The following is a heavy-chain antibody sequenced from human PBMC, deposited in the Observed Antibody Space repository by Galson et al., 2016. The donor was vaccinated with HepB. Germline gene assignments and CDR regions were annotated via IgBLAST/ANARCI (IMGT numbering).Heavy chain of an antibody. D-gene: IGHD4-17*01. J-gene: IGHJ6*02. CDR2: TSYDGSQN. CDR3: AKDKGDYGAYYHYSGMDV. Sequence: SLRLSCAASGFTFSLYGMHWVRQAPGKGLEWVAVTSYDGSQNYYAESVKGRFTISRDNFKNTMDLQMNRLRVEDTAVYYCAKDKGDYGAYYHYSGMDVWGHGTTVTVAS. CDR1: GFTFSLYG. V-gene: IGHV3-30*18.